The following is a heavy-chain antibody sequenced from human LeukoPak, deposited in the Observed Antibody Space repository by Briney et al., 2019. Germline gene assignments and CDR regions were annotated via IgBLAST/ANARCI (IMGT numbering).Heavy chain of an antibody. Sequence: ASVKVSCKASGYTFTSYGISWVRQAPGQGLEWMGWISAYNGNTNYAQKPQGRVTMTTDTSTSTAYMELRSLRSDDTAVYYCARDGYSAIGNNYYYYGMDVWGQGTTVTVSS. V-gene: IGHV1-18*01. J-gene: IGHJ6*02. CDR3: ARDGYSAIGNNYYYYGMDV. CDR1: GYTFTSYG. D-gene: IGHD2-2*01. CDR2: ISAYNGNT.